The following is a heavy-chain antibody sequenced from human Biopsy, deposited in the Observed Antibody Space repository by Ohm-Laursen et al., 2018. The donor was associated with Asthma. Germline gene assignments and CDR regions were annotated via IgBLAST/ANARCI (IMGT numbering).Heavy chain of an antibody. V-gene: IGHV3-30*18. D-gene: IGHD5-12*01. CDR3: AKRRGYSGHDNDY. CDR1: GFMFRSFG. J-gene: IGHJ4*02. Sequence: SLRLSCAASGFMFRSFGMHWVRQAPGKGLEWVAVISYDGNHKFYEDSVKGRFTNSRDNSKNTLYLQMNSLRTEDTAVYYCAKRRGYSGHDNDYWGQGTLVSVSS. CDR2: ISYDGNHK.